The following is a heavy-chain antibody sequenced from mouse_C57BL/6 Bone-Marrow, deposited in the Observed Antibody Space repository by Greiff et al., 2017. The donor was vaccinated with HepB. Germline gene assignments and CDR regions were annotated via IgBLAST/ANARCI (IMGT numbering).Heavy chain of an antibody. CDR2: IYPGGGYT. Sequence: LEESGAELVRPGTSVKMSCKASGYTFTNYWIGWAKQRPGHGLEWIGDIYPGGGYTNYNEKFKGKATLTADKSSSTAYMQFSSLTSEDSAIYYCARNYGRRNFDDWGQGTTLTVAS. J-gene: IGHJ2*01. CDR3: ARNYGRRNFDD. CDR1: GYTFTNYW. D-gene: IGHD1-1*01. V-gene: IGHV1-63*01.